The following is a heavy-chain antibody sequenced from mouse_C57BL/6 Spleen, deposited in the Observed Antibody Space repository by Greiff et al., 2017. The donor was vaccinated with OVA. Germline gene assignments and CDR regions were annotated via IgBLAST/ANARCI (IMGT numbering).Heavy chain of an antibody. V-gene: IGHV5-6*02. CDR1: GFTFSSYG. CDR2: ISSGGSYT. J-gene: IGHJ3*01. CDR3: ARHKGPVKEGFAY. Sequence: EVMLVESGGDLVKPGGSLKLSCAASGFTFSSYGMSWVRQTPDKRLEWVATISSGGSYTYYPDSVKGRFTISRDNAKNTLYLQMSSLKSEDTAMYYCARHKGPVKEGFAYWGQGTLVTVSA. D-gene: IGHD2-5*01.